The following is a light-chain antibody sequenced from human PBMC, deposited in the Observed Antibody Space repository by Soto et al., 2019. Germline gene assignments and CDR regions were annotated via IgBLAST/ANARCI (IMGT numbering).Light chain of an antibody. V-gene: IGKV3-20*01. J-gene: IGKJ4*01. CDR3: QQYGNSPFN. CDR2: GAS. CDR1: QSVSSSY. Sequence: EIVLTQSPGTLSLSPGEKATLSCRASQSVSSSYLAWYQQKPGQAPRLLIYGASSRATGIPDRFSGSGSGTDFTLTISRLEPEDFGVYYCQQYGNSPFNFGGGTQVDIK.